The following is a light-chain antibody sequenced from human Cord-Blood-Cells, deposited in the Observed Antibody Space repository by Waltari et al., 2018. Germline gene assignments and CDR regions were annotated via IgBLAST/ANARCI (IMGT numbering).Light chain of an antibody. Sequence: DIVMTQTPLSLPVTPGEPASIPRRSSQSLLYSDDGNTYLGWYLQKPGQSPQRLIFTCSYRGFGGSDKFSGSGSGTDFTPKISRVEAEDVGVYYCMQRIEFPYTFGQGTKLEIK. CDR2: TCS. CDR3: MQRIEFPYT. CDR1: QSLLYSDDGNTY. V-gene: IGKV2-40*01. J-gene: IGKJ2*01.